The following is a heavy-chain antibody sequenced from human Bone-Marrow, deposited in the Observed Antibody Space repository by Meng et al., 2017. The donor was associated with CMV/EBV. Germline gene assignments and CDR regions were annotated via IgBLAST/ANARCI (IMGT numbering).Heavy chain of an antibody. CDR1: GGSFS. Sequence: SVKVSCKASGGSFSISWVRQAPGQGLEWIGWVSPYNGNTNYEQKFQGRVTITTDESTSTAYMELSSLRSEDTAVYYCARSLDGMDVWGQGTTVTVSS. CDR2: VSPYNGNT. J-gene: IGHJ6*02. V-gene: IGHV1-69*05. CDR3: ARSLDGMDV.